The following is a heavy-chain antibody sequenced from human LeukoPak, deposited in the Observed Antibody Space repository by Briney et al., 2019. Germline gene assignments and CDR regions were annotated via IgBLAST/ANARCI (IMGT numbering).Heavy chain of an antibody. CDR2: ISYTGST. CDR1: SGSISSYY. CDR3: ARHTWDDNWFDP. J-gene: IGHJ5*02. D-gene: IGHD1-26*01. V-gene: IGHV4-59*01. Sequence: SETLSLTCTVSSGSISSYYWSWIRQPTGKGLEWIGYISYTGSTKFNPSLKSRVTMSVDTSKNQFSLKLRSVTAADTAVYYCARHTWDDNWFDPWGQGTLVTVSS.